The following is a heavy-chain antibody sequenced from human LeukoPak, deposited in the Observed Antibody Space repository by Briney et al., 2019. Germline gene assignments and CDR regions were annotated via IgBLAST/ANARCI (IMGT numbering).Heavy chain of an antibody. Sequence: ASVKVSCKASGYTFTEYGITWVRQAPGQGLEWMGWISTYNGNTNYAQKLQGRVTMTTDTSTSTAYMELRSLISDDAAVYYCARGDDYGDYWGLYWGQATLVTVSS. V-gene: IGHV1-18*01. CDR3: ARGDDYGDYWGLY. CDR2: ISTYNGNT. D-gene: IGHD4-17*01. J-gene: IGHJ4*02. CDR1: GYTFTEYG.